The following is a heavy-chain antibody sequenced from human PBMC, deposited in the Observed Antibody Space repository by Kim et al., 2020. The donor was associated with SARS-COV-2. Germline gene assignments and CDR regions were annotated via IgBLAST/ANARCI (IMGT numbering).Heavy chain of an antibody. J-gene: IGHJ4*02. V-gene: IGHV1-46*01. CDR3: ARALWFGELPFDY. Sequence: YAQKFQGRVTMTRDTSTSTVYMGLSSLRSEDTAVYYCARALWFGELPFDYWGQGTLATVSS. D-gene: IGHD3-10*01.